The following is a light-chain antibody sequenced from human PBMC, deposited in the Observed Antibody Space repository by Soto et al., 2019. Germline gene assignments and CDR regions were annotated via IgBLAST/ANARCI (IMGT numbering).Light chain of an antibody. Sequence: EIVMTQSPATLSVSPGERATLSCRASQSVSTKLALYKQKPGQAPRLLIYGASTRATGIPARFSGSVSGTAFTLTIRSLQSEDFAVYYCQHYNNWPLTFGGGTKVEIK. CDR2: GAS. J-gene: IGKJ4*01. CDR3: QHYNNWPLT. V-gene: IGKV3-15*01. CDR1: QSVSTK.